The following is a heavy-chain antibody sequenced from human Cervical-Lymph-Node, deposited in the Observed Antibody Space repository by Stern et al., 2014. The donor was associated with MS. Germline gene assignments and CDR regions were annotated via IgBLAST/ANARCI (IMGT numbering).Heavy chain of an antibody. CDR1: GVSFSTSG. Sequence: QVQLVQSGAEVKKPGSSVKVSCKTSGVSFSTSGISWLRQAPGQGPEWMGGIIPIIATTDYAQRFQDRVTITADESTDTVYMELNSLRSEDTAVYYCARGGVDVVATSAFDYWGQGTLVTVSS. CDR3: ARGGVDVVATSAFDY. V-gene: IGHV1-69*01. CDR2: IIPIIATT. J-gene: IGHJ4*02. D-gene: IGHD5-12*01.